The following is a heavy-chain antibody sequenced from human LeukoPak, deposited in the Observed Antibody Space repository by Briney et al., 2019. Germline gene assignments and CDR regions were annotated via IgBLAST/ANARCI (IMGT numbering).Heavy chain of an antibody. V-gene: IGHV1-8*01. CDR2: MSPNSGKT. Sequence: ASVKVSCKASGYPFTNYDINWVRQATGQGLEWIGWMSPNSGKTGYSQNFQGRVTMTRDTSISTAYLELSSLISEDTAVYYCVRGLSKAVFGVSIKDWGQGTLVTVSS. J-gene: IGHJ4*02. D-gene: IGHD3-3*01. CDR1: GYPFTNYD. CDR3: VRGLSKAVFGVSIKD.